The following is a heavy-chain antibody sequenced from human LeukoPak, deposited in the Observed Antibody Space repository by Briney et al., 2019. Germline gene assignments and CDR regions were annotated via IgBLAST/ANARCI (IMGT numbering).Heavy chain of an antibody. CDR2: INHSGST. CDR3: VRHVARAFDI. Sequence: PSETLSLTCAVYGGSFSGYYWSWIRQPPGKGLEWIGEINHSGSTNYNPSLKSRVTISVDTSKNQLSLKLSSVTAADTAVYSCVRHVARAFDIWGQGTKVTVSS. V-gene: IGHV4-34*01. J-gene: IGHJ3*02. CDR1: GGSFSGYY.